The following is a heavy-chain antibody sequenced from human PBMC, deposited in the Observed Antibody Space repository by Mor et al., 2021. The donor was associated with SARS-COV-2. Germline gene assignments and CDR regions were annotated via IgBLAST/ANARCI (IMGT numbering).Heavy chain of an antibody. CDR2: ISSNGGST. V-gene: IGHV3-64D*06. D-gene: IGHD3-22*01. CDR3: ARYDSSGYYH. J-gene: IGHJ5*02. Sequence: YVSAISSNGGSTYYADSVKGRFTISRDNSKNTLYLQMSSLRAEDTAVYYCARYDSSGYYHWGQGTLVTVSS.